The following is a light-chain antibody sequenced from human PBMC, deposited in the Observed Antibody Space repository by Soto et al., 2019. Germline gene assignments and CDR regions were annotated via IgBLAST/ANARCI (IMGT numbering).Light chain of an antibody. CDR2: EVS. V-gene: IGLV2-14*01. J-gene: IGLJ2*01. CDR1: SSDVGGYNY. CDR3: SSYTSSSTLEV. Sequence: QSALTQPASVSGSPGQSITISCTATSSDVGGYNYVSWYQPHPGKAPELMIYEVSNRPSGVSNRFSGAKSGNTASLTISGLQAEDEADYYCSSYTSSSTLEVFGGGTKLTVL.